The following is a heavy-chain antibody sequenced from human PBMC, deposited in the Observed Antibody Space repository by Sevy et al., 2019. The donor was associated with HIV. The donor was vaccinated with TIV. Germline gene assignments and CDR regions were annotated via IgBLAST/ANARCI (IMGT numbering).Heavy chain of an antibody. J-gene: IGHJ2*01. CDR1: GGTFSSYA. CDR2: IIPIFGTA. V-gene: IGHV1-69*13. Sequence: ASMKVSCKASGGTFSSYAISWVRQAPGQGLEWMGGIIPIFGTANYAQKFQGRVTITADESTSTAYMELSSLRSEDTAVYYCARAFGVVISSWYFDLWGRGTLVTVSS. D-gene: IGHD3-3*01. CDR3: ARAFGVVISSWYFDL.